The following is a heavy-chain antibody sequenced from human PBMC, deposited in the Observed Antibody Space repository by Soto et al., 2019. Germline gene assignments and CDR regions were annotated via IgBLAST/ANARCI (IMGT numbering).Heavy chain of an antibody. J-gene: IGHJ4*02. CDR1: GFTFDDYS. V-gene: IGHV3-9*01. Sequence: EVQLVESGGGLAQPGMSLRLTCVGSGFTFDDYSMHWVRQAPGKGLEWVSGINWNSDTIAYGDSVKGRFTISRDNAKNCLYQQMNRLRPEDTAFYYCVKEDGAVPGIPSDYFDSWGKGTLVTVSS. CDR3: VKEDGAVPGIPSDYFDS. CDR2: INWNSDTI. D-gene: IGHD6-19*01.